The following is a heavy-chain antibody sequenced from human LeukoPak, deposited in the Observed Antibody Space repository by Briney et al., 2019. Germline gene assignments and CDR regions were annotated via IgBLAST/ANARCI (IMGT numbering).Heavy chain of an antibody. D-gene: IGHD6-19*01. CDR2: IYYSGST. Sequence: KPSETLSLTCTVSGGSISSDSYYWAWIRQPPGKGLEWIASIYYSGSTYYNPSLKSRVTISVDTPKNQFSLKLSSVTAADTAVYYCASLAVAGLSEGYWGQGTLVIVSS. J-gene: IGHJ4*02. CDR3: ASLAVAGLSEGY. CDR1: GGSISSDSYY. V-gene: IGHV4-39*01.